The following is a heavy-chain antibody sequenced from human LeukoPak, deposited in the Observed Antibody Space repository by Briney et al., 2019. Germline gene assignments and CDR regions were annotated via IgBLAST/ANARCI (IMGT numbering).Heavy chain of an antibody. CDR1: GFTFSSYA. CDR3: AGIVGATGGY. V-gene: IGHV3-30-3*01. CDR2: ISYDGSNK. Sequence: GGSLRLSCAASGFTFSSYAMHWVRQAPGKGLEWVAVISYDGSNKYYADSVKGRFTISRDNSKNTLYLQMNSLRAEDTAVYYCAGIVGATGGYWGQGTLVTVSS. J-gene: IGHJ4*02. D-gene: IGHD1-26*01.